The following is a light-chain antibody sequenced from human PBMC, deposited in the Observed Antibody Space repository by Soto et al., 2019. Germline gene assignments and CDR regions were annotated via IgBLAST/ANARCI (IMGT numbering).Light chain of an antibody. CDR2: GAS. V-gene: IGKV1-39*01. CDR3: QQSHSVPYT. CDR1: QTINTY. Sequence: DIQMTQSPSSLSASVGDRVTITSRASQTINTYLIWYQQKPGKAPKVLILGASSLQSGVPSRFSGSGSGTDFALTVSSLQPEDFATYYCQQSHSVPYTFGQGTSLEI. J-gene: IGKJ2*01.